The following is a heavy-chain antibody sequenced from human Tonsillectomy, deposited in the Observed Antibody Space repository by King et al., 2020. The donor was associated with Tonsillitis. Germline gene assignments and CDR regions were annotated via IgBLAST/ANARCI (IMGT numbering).Heavy chain of an antibody. V-gene: IGHV1-69*09. CDR1: GGTFSSYA. Sequence: VQLVESGAEVKKPGSSVKVSCKASGGTFSSYAISWVRQAPGQGLEWMGRIIPILGIANYAQKFQGRVTITADKSTSTAYMELSRLRSEDTAVYYYSWGGSYGFDYWGQGTLVTVSS. CDR3: SWGGSYGFDY. D-gene: IGHD1-26*01. CDR2: IIPILGIA. J-gene: IGHJ4*02.